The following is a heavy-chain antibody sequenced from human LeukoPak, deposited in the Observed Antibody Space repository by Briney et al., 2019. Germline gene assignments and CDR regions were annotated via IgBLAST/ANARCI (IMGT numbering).Heavy chain of an antibody. Sequence: GGSLRLSCAASGFTFSSYAMHWVRQAPGKGLEWVAVISYDGSNKYYADSVKGRFTISRDNSKNTLYLQMNSLRAEDTAVYYCASDRYYDFWSGSLGYMDVWGKGTTVTVSS. CDR1: GFTFSSYA. D-gene: IGHD3-3*01. V-gene: IGHV3-30-3*01. J-gene: IGHJ6*03. CDR3: ASDRYYDFWSGSLGYMDV. CDR2: ISYDGSNK.